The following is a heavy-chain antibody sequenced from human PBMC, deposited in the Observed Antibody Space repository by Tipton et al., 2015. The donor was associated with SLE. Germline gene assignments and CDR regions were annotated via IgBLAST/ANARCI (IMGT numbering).Heavy chain of an antibody. CDR1: GASIRRSDCY. J-gene: IGHJ6*03. D-gene: IGHD4-23*01. CDR2: IYFTGST. V-gene: IGHV4-39*07. CDR3: ARFSYASKVYGANYNSFYYMDV. Sequence: TLSLTCTVSGASIRRSDCYWGWIRQPPGKGLEWIGDIYFTGSTSYNPAFKSRVTISEDTSTNEFSLRLTSVTAADTAVYYCARFSYASKVYGANYNSFYYMDVWGKGTTVTVSS.